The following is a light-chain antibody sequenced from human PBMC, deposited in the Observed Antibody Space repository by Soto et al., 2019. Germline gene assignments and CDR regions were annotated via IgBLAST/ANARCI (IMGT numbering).Light chain of an antibody. CDR1: QSISSW. Sequence: DIQMTQSPSTVSASEGDRVTITCRASQSISSWLAWYQQKPGKAPKLLIYKASSLESGVPSRFSGSGSGTEFTLTISSLQPDDFATYYCQQYTSYPYTLGQGTRLEIK. CDR2: KAS. V-gene: IGKV1-5*03. CDR3: QQYTSYPYT. J-gene: IGKJ5*01.